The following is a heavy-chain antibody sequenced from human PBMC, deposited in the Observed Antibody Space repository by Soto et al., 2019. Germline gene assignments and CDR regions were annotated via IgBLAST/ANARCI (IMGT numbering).Heavy chain of an antibody. CDR2: IYHSGST. D-gene: IGHD1-26*01. Sequence: QVQLQESGPGLVKPSGTLSLTCAVSGGSISSSNWWSWVRQPPGKGLEWIGDIYHSGSTNYNPSRPRRVNLYVVKSHHQFSLKLRSVTAADTAVHYCARFPATRDFDYWGQGTLVTVSS. CDR3: ARFPATRDFDY. J-gene: IGHJ4*02. V-gene: IGHV4-4*02. CDR1: GGSISSSNW.